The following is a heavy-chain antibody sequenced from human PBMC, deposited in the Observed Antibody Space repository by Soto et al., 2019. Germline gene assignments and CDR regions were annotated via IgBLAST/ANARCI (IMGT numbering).Heavy chain of an antibody. CDR3: VRGLRYFDGTYYFDY. Sequence: GGSLRLSCAASGFTFDDYAMHWVRQAPGKGLEWVSGISWNSGSIGYADSVKGRFTISRDNAKNSLYLQMNSLRAGDTALYYCVRGLRYFDGTYYFDYWGQGTLVTVSS. J-gene: IGHJ4*02. V-gene: IGHV3-9*01. D-gene: IGHD3-9*01. CDR1: GFTFDDYA. CDR2: ISWNSGSI.